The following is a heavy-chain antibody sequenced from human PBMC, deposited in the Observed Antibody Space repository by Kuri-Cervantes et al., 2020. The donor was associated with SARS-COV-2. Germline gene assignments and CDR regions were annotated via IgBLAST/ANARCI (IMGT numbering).Heavy chain of an antibody. J-gene: IGHJ6*03. Sequence: GESLKISCAASGFTFSGYSMNWVRQAPGKGLEWVSYISSSSSTIYYADSVKGRFTISRDNAKNSLYLQMNSLRVEDTALYYCAKDRGDFWYYYMDVWSKGTTVTVSS. CDR3: AKDRGDFWYYYMDV. CDR1: GFTFSGYS. V-gene: IGHV3-48*04. D-gene: IGHD2-21*02. CDR2: ISSSSSTI.